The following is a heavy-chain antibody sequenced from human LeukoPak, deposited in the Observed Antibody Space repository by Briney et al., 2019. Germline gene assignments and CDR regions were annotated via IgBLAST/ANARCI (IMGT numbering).Heavy chain of an antibody. CDR2: INPNSGGT. CDR3: ASSGCSGGSCFNPAGY. D-gene: IGHD2-15*01. V-gene: IGHV1-2*02. CDR1: GYTFTCYY. Sequence: ASVTVSCKASGYTFTCYYMHWVRQAPGQGLEWMGWINPNSGGTNYAQKFQGRVTMTRDTSISTAYMELSRLRSDDTAVYYCASSGCSGGSCFNPAGYWGQGTLVTVSS. J-gene: IGHJ4*02.